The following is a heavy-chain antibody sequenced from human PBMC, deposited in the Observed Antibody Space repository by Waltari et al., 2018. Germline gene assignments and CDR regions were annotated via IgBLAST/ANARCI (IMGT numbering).Heavy chain of an antibody. V-gene: IGHV3-33*01. CDR3: ARENNVGSSPADV. D-gene: IGHD1-20*01. J-gene: IGHJ6*02. CDR1: GFTFSSYG. CDR2: VWDDESQK. Sequence: QVQLVESGGGVVQPGRSLRLSCAASGFTFSSYGMHWVRQAPGKGLEWVAVVWDDESQKYYADSLKGRFTISRDKSKNTLYLQMNSLRAEDTAVYYCARENNVGSSPADVWGQGTTVTVSS.